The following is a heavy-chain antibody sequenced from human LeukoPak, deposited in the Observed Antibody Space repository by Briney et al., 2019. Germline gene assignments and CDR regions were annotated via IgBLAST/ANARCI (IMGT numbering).Heavy chain of an antibody. CDR2: MNPNSGNT. Sequence: ASVKVSCKASGGTFSSYAINWVRQATGQGLEWMGWMNPNSGNTGYAQKFQGRVTMTRNTSISTAYMELSSLRSEDTAVYYCARVISGDSSGYPFDYWGQGTLVTVSS. D-gene: IGHD3-22*01. CDR3: ARVISGDSSGYPFDY. CDR1: GGTFSSYA. J-gene: IGHJ4*02. V-gene: IGHV1-8*02.